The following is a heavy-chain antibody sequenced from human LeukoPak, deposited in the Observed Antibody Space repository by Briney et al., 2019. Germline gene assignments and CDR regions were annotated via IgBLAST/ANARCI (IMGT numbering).Heavy chain of an antibody. CDR2: ISYDGSNK. V-gene: IGHV3-30*18. Sequence: PGGSLRLSCAASGFTLSSYGMHWVRQAPRKRLEWVAVISYDGSNKYYADSVKGRFTISRDNSKNTLYLQMNSLRAGDTAVYYCAKASFGGGMDVWGQGTTVTVSS. CDR3: AKASFGGGMDV. J-gene: IGHJ6*02. CDR1: GFTLSSYG. D-gene: IGHD3-10*01.